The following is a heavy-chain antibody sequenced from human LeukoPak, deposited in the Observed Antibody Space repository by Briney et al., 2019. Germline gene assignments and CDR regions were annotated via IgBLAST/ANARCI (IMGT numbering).Heavy chain of an antibody. CDR3: AKGIVIVSATGVDY. D-gene: IGHD2/OR15-2a*01. CDR2: ISGSGGST. J-gene: IGHJ4*02. Sequence: GGSLRLSCAASGFTFSSYAMSWVRQAPGKGLEWVSAISGSGGSTYYADSAKGRFTISRDNSKNTLYLQMNSLRAEDTAVYYCAKGIVIVSATGVDYWGQGTLVTVSS. CDR1: GFTFSSYA. V-gene: IGHV3-23*01.